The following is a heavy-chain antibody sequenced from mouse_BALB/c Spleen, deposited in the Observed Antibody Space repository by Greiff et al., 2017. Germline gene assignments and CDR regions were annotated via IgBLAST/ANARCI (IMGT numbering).Heavy chain of an antibody. D-gene: IGHD2-3*01. Sequence: QVQLQQSGPQLVRPGASVKISCKASGYSFTSYCMHWVKQRPGQGLEWIGMIDPSDSETRLNQKFKDKATLTVDKSSSTAYMQLSSPTSEDSAVYYCARSSLDGYYGYWGQGTTLTVSS. CDR2: IDPSDSET. CDR1: GYSFTSYC. V-gene: IGHV1S126*01. J-gene: IGHJ2*01. CDR3: ARSSLDGYYGY.